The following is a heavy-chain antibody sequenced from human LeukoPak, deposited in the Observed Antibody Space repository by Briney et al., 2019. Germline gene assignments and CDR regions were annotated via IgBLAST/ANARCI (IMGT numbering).Heavy chain of an antibody. D-gene: IGHD3-3*01. V-gene: IGHV4-59*08. CDR3: ARHTQIFGVVYGMDV. Sequence: SETLSLTCTVSGGSISSYYWSWIRQPPGKGLEWIGYIYYSGSTNYNPSLKSRVTISVDTSKNQFSLKLSSVTAADTAVYYCARHTQIFGVVYGMDVWGQGTTVTVSS. CDR1: GGSISSYY. J-gene: IGHJ6*02. CDR2: IYYSGST.